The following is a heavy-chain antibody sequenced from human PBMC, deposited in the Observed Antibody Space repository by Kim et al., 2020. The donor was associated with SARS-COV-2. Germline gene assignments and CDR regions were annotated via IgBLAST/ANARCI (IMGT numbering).Heavy chain of an antibody. J-gene: IGHJ4*02. CDR1: GGSISSSSYY. CDR2: IYYSGST. V-gene: IGHV4-39*01. Sequence: SETLSLTCTVSGGSISSSSYYWGWIRQPPGKGLEWIGSIYYSGSTYYNPSLKSRVTISVDTSKNQFSLKLSSVTAADTAVYYCARHNVIYGDYEGYWGQGTLVTVSS. CDR3: ARHNVIYGDYEGY. D-gene: IGHD4-17*01.